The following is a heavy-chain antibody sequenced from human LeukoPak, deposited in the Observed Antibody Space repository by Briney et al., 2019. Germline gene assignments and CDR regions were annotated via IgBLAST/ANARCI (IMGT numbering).Heavy chain of an antibody. CDR3: ARADLRGYSLDY. CDR2: VDTAGDT. J-gene: IGHJ4*02. D-gene: IGHD5-18*01. Sequence: PGGSLRLSCAASGFTFSNYDMHWVRQTTGRGLEWVSGVDTAGDTYSPGSVKGRFTISRENAKNSLYLQMNNLRAGDTAVYYCARADLRGYSLDYWGQGTLVAVSS. V-gene: IGHV3-13*01. CDR1: GFTFSNYD.